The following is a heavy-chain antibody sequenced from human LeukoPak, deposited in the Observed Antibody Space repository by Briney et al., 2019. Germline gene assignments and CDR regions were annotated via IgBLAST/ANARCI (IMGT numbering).Heavy chain of an antibody. D-gene: IGHD6-13*01. J-gene: IGHJ4*02. Sequence: GGSLRLSCAASGFTFSSYWMSWVRQAPGKGLEWVANIKQDGSEKYYVDSVKGRSTVSRDNAKNSLYLQMNSLRAEDTAVYYCARGTIAAAGYYYFDYWGQGTLVTVSS. V-gene: IGHV3-7*04. CDR3: ARGTIAAAGYYYFDY. CDR1: GFTFSSYW. CDR2: IKQDGSEK.